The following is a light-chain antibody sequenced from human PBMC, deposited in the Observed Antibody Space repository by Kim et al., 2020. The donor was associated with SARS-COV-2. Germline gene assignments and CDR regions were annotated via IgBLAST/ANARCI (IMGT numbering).Light chain of an antibody. CDR2: AAS. J-gene: IGKJ2*02. CDR1: QNINSH. V-gene: IGKV1-39*01. Sequence: DIQMTQSPSSLSASVGDRVTITCRTSQNINSHLNWYHQKPGRAPKLLIYAASTLEGGVPARFSGSGSETDVTLTISSLQPEDFAAYFCQQACSSSCTFGPGTKVEI. CDR3: QQACSSSCT.